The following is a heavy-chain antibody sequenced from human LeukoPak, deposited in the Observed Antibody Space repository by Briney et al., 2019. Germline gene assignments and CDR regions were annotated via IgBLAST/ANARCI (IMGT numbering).Heavy chain of an antibody. CDR2: ISWNSGSI. Sequence: GRSLRLSCAASGFTFDDYAMPWVRPAPGKGLEWVSGISWNSGSIGYADSVKGRFTISRDNAKNSLYLQMNSLRAEDTALYYCAKAGVEDYYYGMDVWGQGTTVTVSS. D-gene: IGHD2-15*01. CDR1: GFTFDDYA. V-gene: IGHV3-9*01. J-gene: IGHJ6*02. CDR3: AKAGVEDYYYGMDV.